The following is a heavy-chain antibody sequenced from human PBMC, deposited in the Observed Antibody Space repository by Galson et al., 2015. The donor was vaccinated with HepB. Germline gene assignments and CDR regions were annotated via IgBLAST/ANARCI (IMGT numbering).Heavy chain of an antibody. CDR1: GGSISSGGYS. CDR2: IYHSGST. D-gene: IGHD4-11*01. J-gene: IGHJ5*02. V-gene: IGHV4-30-2*01. Sequence: TLSLTCAVSGGSISSGGYSWSWIRQPPGKGLEWIGNIYHSGSTYYNPSLKSRVTISVDRSKNQFSLKLSSVTAADTAVYYCARGRLHTGWLDPWGQGTLVTVSS. CDR3: ARGRLHTGWLDP.